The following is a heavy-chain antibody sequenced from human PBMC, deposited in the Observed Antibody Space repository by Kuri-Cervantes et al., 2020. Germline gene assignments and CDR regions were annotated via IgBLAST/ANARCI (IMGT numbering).Heavy chain of an antibody. CDR3: ASTTVTKNWLDP. Sequence: LRLSCTVSGGSSSSGDYYWSWFRQPPGKGLEWIGYIYPSGSTYYNPSLKSRVTISVDRSKNQFSLKLSSVTAADTAVYYCASTTVTKNWLDPWGQGTLVTVSS. CDR1: GGSSSSGDYY. D-gene: IGHD4-17*01. CDR2: IYPSGST. J-gene: IGHJ5*02. V-gene: IGHV4-30-2*01.